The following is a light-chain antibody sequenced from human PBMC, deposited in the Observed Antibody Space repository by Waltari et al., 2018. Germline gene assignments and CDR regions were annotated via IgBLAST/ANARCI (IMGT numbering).Light chain of an antibody. CDR2: KVC. V-gene: IGKV2-30*01. CDR3: MQTTHWPRT. J-gene: IGKJ1*01. CDR1: QSLVFSDGKTY. Sequence: DAVMTQSTLSLPVSLGQPASISCKSSQSLVFSDGKTYWHGFHQRPGQSPRRLLYKVCNRASGVPDRCSGSGSGTDFTLKISRVEAEDVGVYYCMQTTHWPRTFGQGTKVEIK.